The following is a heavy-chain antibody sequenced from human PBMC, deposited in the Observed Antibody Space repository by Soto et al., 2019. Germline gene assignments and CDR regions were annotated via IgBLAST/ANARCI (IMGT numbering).Heavy chain of an antibody. V-gene: IGHV1-69*02. CDR3: ARADCSGGSCYSVYDAFDI. J-gene: IGHJ3*02. CDR2: IIPILGIA. CDR1: GGTFSSYT. Sequence: QVQLVQSGAEVKKPGSSVKVSCKASGGTFSSYTISWVRQAPGQGLEWMGRIIPILGIANYAQKFQGRVTITADKSTSTAYMELSSLRSEDTAVYYCARADCSGGSCYSVYDAFDIWGLGTMVTVSS. D-gene: IGHD2-15*01.